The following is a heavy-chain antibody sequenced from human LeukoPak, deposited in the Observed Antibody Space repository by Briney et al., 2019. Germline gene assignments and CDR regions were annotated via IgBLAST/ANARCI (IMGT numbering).Heavy chain of an antibody. CDR2: IYSGGST. CDR1: GFTFSRSD. J-gene: IGHJ4*02. Sequence: GGSLRLSCEASGFTFSRSDMIWVRQAPGKGLEWVSVIYSGGSTYYADSVKGRFTISRDNSKNTLYLQMNSLRAEDTAVYYCAQRWYDSSGYDYWGQGTLVTVSS. V-gene: IGHV3-53*01. D-gene: IGHD3-22*01. CDR3: AQRWYDSSGYDY.